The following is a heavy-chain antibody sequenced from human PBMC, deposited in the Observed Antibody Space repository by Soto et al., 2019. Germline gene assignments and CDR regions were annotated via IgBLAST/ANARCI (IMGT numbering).Heavy chain of an antibody. CDR3: ARRGKRSGWAPDH. J-gene: IGHJ4*02. D-gene: IGHD6-19*01. V-gene: IGHV4-34*01. Sequence: QVQLQQWGAGLLEPSDTLSLTCAVFGSSFSEYYWNWMRQPPGKGLECIGEISHTGLAVYSPSLRSRATISVDASRKQFSLTLKSVTAADTAVYYCARRGKRSGWAPDHWGQGTLVTVSS. CDR2: ISHTGLA. CDR1: GSSFSEYY.